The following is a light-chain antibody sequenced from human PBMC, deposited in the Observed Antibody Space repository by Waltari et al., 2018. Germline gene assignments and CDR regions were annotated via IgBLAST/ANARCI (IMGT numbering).Light chain of an antibody. J-gene: IGLJ3*02. V-gene: IGLV2-23*02. Sequence: QSALTQPASVSGSPGQSITISCTGTSSDVGDYNLVCWYQQHAGQVPKLIIYEVNKRPSGFSTPFSGSRSGNTASLTISGLQAEAEATYFCCSYAGTTSWLFGGGTKVTVL. CDR1: SSDVGDYNL. CDR2: EVN. CDR3: CSYAGTTSWL.